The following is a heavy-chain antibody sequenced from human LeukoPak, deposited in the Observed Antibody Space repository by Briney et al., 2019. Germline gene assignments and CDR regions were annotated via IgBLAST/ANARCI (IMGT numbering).Heavy chain of an antibody. D-gene: IGHD6-19*01. CDR1: GGSFSAYY. CDR3: ARGGSGWNYYYYYMDV. CDR2: INHSGSI. J-gene: IGHJ6*03. V-gene: IGHV4-34*01. Sequence: PSETLSLTCAVYGGSFSAYYWTWIRQPPGKGLEWIGEINHSGSINYSPSLKSRVTISVDTSKNQFSLKLSSVTAADTAVYYCARGGSGWNYYYYYMDVWGKGTTVTISS.